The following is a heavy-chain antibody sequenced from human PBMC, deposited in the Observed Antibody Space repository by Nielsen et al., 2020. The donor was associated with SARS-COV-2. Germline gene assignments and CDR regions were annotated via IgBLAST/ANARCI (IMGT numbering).Heavy chain of an antibody. J-gene: IGHJ6*02. CDR2: IYYSGST. CDR3: ARGGHYDSSGYKYYYYYYGMDV. CDR1: GGPISSYY. V-gene: IGHV4-59*13. Sequence: SETLSLTCTVSGGPISSYYWSWIRQPPGKGLEWIGYIYYSGSTNYNPSLKSRVTISVDTSKNQFSLKLSSVTAADTAVYYCARGGHYDSSGYKYYYYYYGMDVWGQGTTVTVSS. D-gene: IGHD3-22*01.